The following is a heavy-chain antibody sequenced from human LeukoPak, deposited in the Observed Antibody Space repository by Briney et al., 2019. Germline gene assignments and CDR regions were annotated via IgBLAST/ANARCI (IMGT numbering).Heavy chain of an antibody. D-gene: IGHD2-2*01. V-gene: IGHV4-59*01. CDR2: IYYSGST. CDR1: GGSISSYY. J-gene: IGHJ4*02. Sequence: PSETLSLTCTVSGGSISSYYWSWIRQPPGKGLEWIGYIYYSGSTNYNPSLKSRVTISVDTSKNQFSLKLSSVTAADTAVYYCARDLLPAAATYDYWGQGTLVTVSS. CDR3: ARDLLPAAATYDY.